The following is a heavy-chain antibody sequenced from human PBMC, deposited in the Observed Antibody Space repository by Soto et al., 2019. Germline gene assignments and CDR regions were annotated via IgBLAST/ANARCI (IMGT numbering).Heavy chain of an antibody. J-gene: IGHJ6*03. Sequence: QVQLVQSGAEVKKPGASVKVSCKASGYTFTSYDINWVRQATGQGLEWMGWMNPNSGNTGYAQKFRSRVTMTRHTSISTAYMELSSLRSEDTAVYYCARGLLNSSGWYYYYYMDVWGKGTTVTVSS. CDR1: GYTFTSYD. V-gene: IGHV1-8*01. D-gene: IGHD6-19*01. CDR2: MNPNSGNT. CDR3: ARGLLNSSGWYYYYYMDV.